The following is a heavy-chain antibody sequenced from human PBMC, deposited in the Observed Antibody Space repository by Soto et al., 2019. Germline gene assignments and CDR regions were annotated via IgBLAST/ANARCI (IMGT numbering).Heavy chain of an antibody. Sequence: GGSLRLSCGASGFTFSSYSMNWVRQAPGKGLEWISYISSSSSTIFYADSVKGRFTISRDNDKNSLYLQMNNLRDEDTAVYFCARECRYSGSDDFDDWGQGXLVTVYS. J-gene: IGHJ4*01. D-gene: IGHD5-12*01. CDR2: ISSSSSTI. CDR1: GFTFSSYS. V-gene: IGHV3-48*02. CDR3: ARECRYSGSDDFDD.